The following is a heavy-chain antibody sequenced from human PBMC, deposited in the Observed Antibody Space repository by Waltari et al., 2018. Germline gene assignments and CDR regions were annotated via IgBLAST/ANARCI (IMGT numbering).Heavy chain of an antibody. Sequence: QVQLQESGPGLVKPSGTLSVTCAVSGDSISGSYWWSWVRQPPGKGLEWIGQIHGSGGGNYNPSLESRVTVSIDTSNNHFSLKVTSATAADTAVYYCARDRGRGLYLDSWGQGTLVTVSP. CDR3: ARDRGRGLYLDS. D-gene: IGHD2-15*01. J-gene: IGHJ4*02. V-gene: IGHV4-4*02. CDR2: IHGSGGG. CDR1: GDSISGSYW.